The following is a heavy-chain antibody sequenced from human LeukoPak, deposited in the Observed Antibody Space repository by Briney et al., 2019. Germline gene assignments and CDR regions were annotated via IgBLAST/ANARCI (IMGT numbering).Heavy chain of an antibody. J-gene: IGHJ4*02. Sequence: PGGSLRLSCAASGFTFSSYSMNWVRQAPGKGLEWVSSISSSSSYIYYADSVKGRLTISRDNAKNSLYLQMNSLRAEDTAVYYCAREEFRNFDYWGQGTLVTVSS. V-gene: IGHV3-21*01. CDR3: AREEFRNFDY. CDR2: ISSSSSYI. CDR1: GFTFSSYS.